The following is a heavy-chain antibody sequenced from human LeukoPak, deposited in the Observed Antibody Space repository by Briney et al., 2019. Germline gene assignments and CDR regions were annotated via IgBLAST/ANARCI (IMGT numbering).Heavy chain of an antibody. J-gene: IGHJ4*02. CDR3: AKDLQGYFDY. CDR2: ISYDGSNK. Sequence: GRSLRLSCAASGFTFSSYGMHWVRQAPGKGLEWVAVISYDGSNKYYADSVKGRFTISRDNSKNTLCLQMNSLRAEDTAVYYCAKDLQGYFDYWGQGTLVTVSS. CDR1: GFTFSSYG. V-gene: IGHV3-30*18.